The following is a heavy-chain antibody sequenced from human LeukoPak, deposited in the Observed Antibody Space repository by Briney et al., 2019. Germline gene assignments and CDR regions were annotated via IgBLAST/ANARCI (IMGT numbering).Heavy chain of an antibody. CDR2: IKSKTDGGTT. D-gene: IGHD3-22*01. Sequence: GGSLRLSCAVSGFIFSNYAMNWVRQAPGKGLEWVGRIKSKTDGGTTDYAAPVKGRFTISRDDSKNTLYLQMNSLKTEDTAVYYCSTTYYYDSSEGYWGQGTLVTVSS. CDR1: GFIFSNYA. V-gene: IGHV3-15*07. CDR3: STTYYYDSSEGY. J-gene: IGHJ4*02.